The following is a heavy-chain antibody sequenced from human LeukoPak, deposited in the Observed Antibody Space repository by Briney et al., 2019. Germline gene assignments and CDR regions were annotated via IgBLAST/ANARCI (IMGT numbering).Heavy chain of an antibody. D-gene: IGHD4-11*01. Sequence: PGRSLRLSCAASGFIFSDYGMHWVRQAPGKGLEWISYISGGNNAIYYADSVKGRFTISRDNGKNSLYLHMSSLRADDTAIYYCATETEYSNYDAFDIWGQGTMVTVSS. J-gene: IGHJ3*02. V-gene: IGHV3-48*04. CDR3: ATETEYSNYDAFDI. CDR2: ISGGNNAI. CDR1: GFIFSDYG.